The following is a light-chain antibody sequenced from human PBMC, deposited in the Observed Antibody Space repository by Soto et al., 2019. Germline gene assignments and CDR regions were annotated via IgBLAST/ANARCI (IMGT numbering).Light chain of an antibody. V-gene: IGKV3-20*01. CDR3: QQYDSSPLT. CDR1: QSVSSSY. Sequence: EIVLTQSPGTLSLSPGERATLSCRASQSVSSSYLAWDQQKPCQAPRLLIYGASSRATGIPDRFSGSGSGQDFTLTISRLEPEDFAVYYCQQYDSSPLTFGGGTKVEIK. J-gene: IGKJ4*01. CDR2: GAS.